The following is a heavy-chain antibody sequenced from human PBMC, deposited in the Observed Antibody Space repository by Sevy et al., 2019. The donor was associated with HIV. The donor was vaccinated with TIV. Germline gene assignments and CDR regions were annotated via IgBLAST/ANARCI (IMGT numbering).Heavy chain of an antibody. V-gene: IGHV3-23*01. CDR1: GFTFSSYA. CDR2: ISGSGGST. CDR3: AKMVVTAFYYYYYMDV. Sequence: GGSLRLSCAASGFTFSSYAMSWVRQAPGKGLEWVSAISGSGGSTYYAHSVKGRFTISRDNSKNTLYLQMNSLRAEDTAVYYCAKMVVTAFYYYYYMDVWGKGTTVTVSS. D-gene: IGHD2-21*02. J-gene: IGHJ6*03.